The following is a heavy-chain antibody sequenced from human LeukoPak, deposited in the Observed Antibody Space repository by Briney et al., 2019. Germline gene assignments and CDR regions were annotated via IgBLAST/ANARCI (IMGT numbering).Heavy chain of an antibody. CDR2: IIPIFVTA. Sequence: SVKVSCKASGGTFSSYAISWVRQAPGQGLEWMGGIIPIFVTANYAQKFQGRVTITTDESTSTAYMELSSLRSEDTAVYYCARGGEYGVVPAAQYDYWGQGTLVTVSS. D-gene: IGHD2-2*01. V-gene: IGHV1-69*05. CDR3: ARGGEYGVVPAAQYDY. CDR1: GGTFSSYA. J-gene: IGHJ4*02.